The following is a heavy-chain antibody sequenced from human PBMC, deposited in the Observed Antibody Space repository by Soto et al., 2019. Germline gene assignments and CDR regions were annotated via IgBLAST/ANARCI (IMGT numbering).Heavy chain of an antibody. V-gene: IGHV1-2*02. D-gene: IGHD3-3*01. CDR3: ARGGGTILAPLP. Sequence: GASVKVSCKAFGYTFTGYFIHWVRQAPGQGLEWLGWINPNSGATKYAQKFRGRVTLTRDTSINTAYMEMSMLRSDDTAVYYCARGGGTILAPLPWGQGTLVTVSS. J-gene: IGHJ5*02. CDR2: INPNSGAT. CDR1: GYTFTGYF.